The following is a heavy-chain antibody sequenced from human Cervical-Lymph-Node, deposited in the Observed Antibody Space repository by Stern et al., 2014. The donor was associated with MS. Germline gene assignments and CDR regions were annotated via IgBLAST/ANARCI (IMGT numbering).Heavy chain of an antibody. D-gene: IGHD1-26*01. CDR3: ARISLGLGIDY. CDR1: ENTFTGYY. Sequence: VQLVQSGAEVKKPGASVKVTCKTSENTFTGYYIHWVRQAPGPGLEWMGWINPNSGATNYAQRFQDRVSLTSDTSNSLAYMELDRLTSGDTAVYYCARISLGLGIDYWGQGSLVTVSS. CDR2: INPNSGAT. J-gene: IGHJ4*02. V-gene: IGHV1-2*02.